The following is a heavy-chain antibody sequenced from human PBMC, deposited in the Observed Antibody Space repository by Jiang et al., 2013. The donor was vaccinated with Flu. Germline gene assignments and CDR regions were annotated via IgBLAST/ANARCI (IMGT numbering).Heavy chain of an antibody. CDR2: RSKWYY. J-gene: IGHJ4*02. CDR3: ARVEDSSGWFDF. V-gene: IGHV6-1*01. D-gene: IGHD6-19*01. Sequence: RSKWYYDYAVSVKSRLIFNPDTSKNQISLQLKSVTPEDTAVYYCARVEDSSGWFDFWGQGTLVTVSS.